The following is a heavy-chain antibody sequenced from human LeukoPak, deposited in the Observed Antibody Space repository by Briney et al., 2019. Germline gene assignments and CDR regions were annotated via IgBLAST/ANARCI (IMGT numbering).Heavy chain of an antibody. J-gene: IGHJ3*02. CDR2: IWYDGSNK. CDR3: ARDILPSGSRAFDI. V-gene: IGHV3-33*01. CDR1: GFIFSSYG. D-gene: IGHD3-10*01. Sequence: PGGSLRLSCAASGFIFSSYGMHWVRQAPGKGLEWVAVIWYDGSNKQYADSAKGRFTISRDNSKNTLYLQMNSLRAEDTAVYYCARDILPSGSRAFDIWGQGTMATVSS.